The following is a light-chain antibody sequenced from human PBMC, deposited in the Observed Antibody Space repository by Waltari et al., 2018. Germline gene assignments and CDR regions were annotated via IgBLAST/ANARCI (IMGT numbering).Light chain of an antibody. CDR1: QSVSSSY. J-gene: IGKJ1*01. CDR3: QQYGSSPRT. V-gene: IGKV3-20*01. Sequence: NVLSQSPGTLSLSPGERAPLSCRASQSVSSSYLAWHQQKRGQAPRLLIYGASTRATGIPDRFSGSGSGTDFTLTISRLEPEDFAVYYCQQYGSSPRTFGQGTKVEIK. CDR2: GAS.